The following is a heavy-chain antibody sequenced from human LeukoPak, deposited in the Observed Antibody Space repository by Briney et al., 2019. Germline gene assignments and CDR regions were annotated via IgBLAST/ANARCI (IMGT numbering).Heavy chain of an antibody. V-gene: IGHV4-38-2*01. CDR1: GYSISSGYY. Sequence: SETLSLTCAVSGYSISSGYYWGWIRQPPGKGLEWIGSIYHSGSTYYNPSLKSRVTISVDTSKNQFSLKLSSVTAADTAVYHCARQDYYYYYMDVWGKGTTVTVSS. CDR2: IYHSGST. CDR3: ARQDYYYYYMDV. J-gene: IGHJ6*03.